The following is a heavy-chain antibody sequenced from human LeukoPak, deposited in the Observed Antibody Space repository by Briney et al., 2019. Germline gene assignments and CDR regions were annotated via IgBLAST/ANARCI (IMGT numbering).Heavy chain of an antibody. D-gene: IGHD3-10*01. CDR1: GFTFSSYA. Sequence: QPGGSLRLSCAASGFTFSSYAMNWVRQAPGKGLEWVSTISGSGDTTYYADSVKGRFTISRDNSKNTLYLQMNSLRAEDTAVYYCAKDYGSGSPNWFDPWGQGTLVTVSS. V-gene: IGHV3-23*01. CDR2: ISGSGDTT. CDR3: AKDYGSGSPNWFDP. J-gene: IGHJ5*02.